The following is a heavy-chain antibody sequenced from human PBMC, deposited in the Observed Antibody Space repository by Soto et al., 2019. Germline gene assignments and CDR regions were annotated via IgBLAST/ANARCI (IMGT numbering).Heavy chain of an antibody. Sequence: SETLSLTCTVSGGSVSSGSYYWSWIRQPPGKGLEWIGYIYYSGSTNYNPSLKSRVTISVDTSKNQFSLKLSSVTAADTAVYYCATINYDFWSGYGTQDYWGQGTLVTVSS. V-gene: IGHV4-61*01. J-gene: IGHJ4*02. CDR2: IYYSGST. CDR1: GGSVSSGSYY. D-gene: IGHD3-3*01. CDR3: ATINYDFWSGYGTQDY.